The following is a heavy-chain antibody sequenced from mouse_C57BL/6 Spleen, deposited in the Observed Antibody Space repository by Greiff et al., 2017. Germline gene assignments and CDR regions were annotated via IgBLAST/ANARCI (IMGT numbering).Heavy chain of an antibody. CDR2: ISSGGSYT. V-gene: IGHV5-6*01. CDR1: GFTFSSYG. Sequence: EVMLVESGGDLVKPGGSLKLSCAASGFTFSSYGMSWVRQTPDKRLEWVATISSGGSYTYYPDSVKGRFTISRDNAKNTLYLQMSSLKSEDTAMYYCARHEGIGFDYWGQGTTLTVSS. CDR3: ARHEGIGFDY. J-gene: IGHJ2*01.